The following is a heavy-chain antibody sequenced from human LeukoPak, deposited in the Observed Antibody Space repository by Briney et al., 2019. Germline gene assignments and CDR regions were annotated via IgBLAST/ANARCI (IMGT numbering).Heavy chain of an antibody. V-gene: IGHV3-30-3*01. CDR2: ISYDGSNK. Sequence: GRSLRLSCAASGFAFNNYPMHWVRQAPGKGLEWVAVISYDGSNKYYADSVKGRFTISRNNSKNTLYLQMNSLRAEDTAVYYCARGGGNCLDYWGQGTLVAVSS. CDR1: GFAFNNYP. J-gene: IGHJ4*02. CDR3: ARGGGNCLDY. D-gene: IGHD3-16*01.